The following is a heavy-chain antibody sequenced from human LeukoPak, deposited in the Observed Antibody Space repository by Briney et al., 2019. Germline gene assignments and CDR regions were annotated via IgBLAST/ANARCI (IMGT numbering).Heavy chain of an antibody. D-gene: IGHD2-2*01. J-gene: IGHJ4*02. CDR1: GFSLSDYG. CDR3: TRGRYQFLGPNDH. CDR2: ITMDSVR. V-gene: IGHV3-48*02. Sequence: GGSLRLSCSASGFSLSDYGMSWVRQAPGKGLEWISYITMDSVRFYADSVKGRFTISRDNDKNSVYLQMNSLRDDDTAVYYCTRGRYQFLGPNDHWGQGTLVTVSS.